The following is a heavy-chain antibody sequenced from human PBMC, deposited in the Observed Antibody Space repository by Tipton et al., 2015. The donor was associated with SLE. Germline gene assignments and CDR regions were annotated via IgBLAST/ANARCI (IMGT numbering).Heavy chain of an antibody. CDR2: ISGYNGNT. J-gene: IGHJ4*02. V-gene: IGHV1-18*01. CDR3: ARALDTSSSWYYSPVF. D-gene: IGHD6-13*01. CDR1: GYRFNSYG. Sequence: QSGAEVKKPGASVKVSCKASGYRFNSYGMSWVRQAPGQGLEWMGWISGYNGNTNYAQKFQGRVAITTDESTSTAFMELSSLRSEDTAVYYCARALDTSSSWYYSPVFWGQGTLVTVSS.